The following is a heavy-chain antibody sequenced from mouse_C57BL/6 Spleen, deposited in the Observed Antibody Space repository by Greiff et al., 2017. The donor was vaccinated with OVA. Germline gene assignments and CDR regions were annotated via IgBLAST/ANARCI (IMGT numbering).Heavy chain of an antibody. CDR1: GYAFSSYW. V-gene: IGHV1-80*01. CDR2: IYPGDGAT. J-gene: IGHJ2*01. Sequence: VQLQESGAELVKPGASVKLSCKASGYAFSSYWMNWVQQRPGKGLEWIGQIYPGDGATNYNGTFKGKATLTADKSSSTAYMQLSSLTSEDSAVYVGARRGCDYGSSFDYWGQGTTLTVSS. D-gene: IGHD1-1*01. CDR3: ARRGCDYGSSFDY.